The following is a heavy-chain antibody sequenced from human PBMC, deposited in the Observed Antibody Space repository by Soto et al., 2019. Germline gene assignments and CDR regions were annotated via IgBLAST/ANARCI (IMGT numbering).Heavy chain of an antibody. Sequence: PRLSCAASGFTFSSYGMHWVRQAPGKGLEWVAVISYDGSNKYYADSVKGRFTISRDNSKNTLYLQMNSLRAEDTAVYYCAKDRKNNWQLVSYYFDYWGQGTLVTVSS. J-gene: IGHJ4*02. CDR2: ISYDGSNK. CDR1: GFTFSSYG. CDR3: AKDRKNNWQLVSYYFDY. V-gene: IGHV3-30*18. D-gene: IGHD6-6*01.